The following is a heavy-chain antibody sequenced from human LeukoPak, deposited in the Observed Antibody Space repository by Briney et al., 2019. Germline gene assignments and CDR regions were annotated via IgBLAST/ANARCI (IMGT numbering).Heavy chain of an antibody. CDR1: GFTFSSYA. CDR3: AKDEDYGDSREDAFDI. CDR2: ISGSGGST. V-gene: IGHV3-23*01. J-gene: IGHJ3*02. Sequence: GGSLRLSCAASGFTFSSYAMSWVRQAPGKGLEWVSGISGSGGSTYYADSVKGRFTISRDNSKNTLYLQMNSLRAEDTAVYYCAKDEDYGDSREDAFDIWGQGTMVTVSS. D-gene: IGHD4-17*01.